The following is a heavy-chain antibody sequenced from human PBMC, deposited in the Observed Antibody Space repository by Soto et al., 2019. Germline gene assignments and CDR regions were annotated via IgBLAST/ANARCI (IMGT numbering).Heavy chain of an antibody. CDR2: IYYSGST. CDR1: GGSISSNDHY. CDR3: ARVLEPLKAVAGQHGYNWFDP. V-gene: IGHV4-30-4*01. Sequence: PSETLSLTCTVSGGSISSNDHYWSWIRQPPGKGLEWIGYIYYSGSTYYNPSLKSRVTISVGMSKNQFSLKLSSVTAADTAVYSCARVLEPLKAVAGQHGYNWFDPWGQGTSVTVSS. J-gene: IGHJ5*02. D-gene: IGHD6-19*01.